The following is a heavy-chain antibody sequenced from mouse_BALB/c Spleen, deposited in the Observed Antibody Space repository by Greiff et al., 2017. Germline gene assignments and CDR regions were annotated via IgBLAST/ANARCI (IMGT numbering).Heavy chain of an antibody. CDR3: ARLGGYDGAWFAY. D-gene: IGHD2-2*01. V-gene: IGHV5-17*02. J-gene: IGHJ3*01. Sequence: EVKLMESGGGLVQPGGSRKLSCAASGFTFSSFGMHWVRQAPEKGLEWVAYISSGSSTIYYADTVKGRFTISRDNPKNTLFLQMTSLRSEDTAMYYCARLGGYDGAWFAYWGQGTLVTVSA. CDR1: GFTFSSFG. CDR2: ISSGSSTI.